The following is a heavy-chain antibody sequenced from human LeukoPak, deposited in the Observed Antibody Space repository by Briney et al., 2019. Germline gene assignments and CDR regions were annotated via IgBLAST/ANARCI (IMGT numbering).Heavy chain of an antibody. J-gene: IGHJ4*02. V-gene: IGHV4-59*08. Sequence: PSETLSLTCTVSGGSISSYYWSWIRQPPGKGLEWIGYIYYSGSTNYNPSLKSRATISVDTSKNQFSLKLSSVTAADTAVYYCARHPSGYSYGRDWGQGTLVTVSS. CDR2: IYYSGST. D-gene: IGHD5-18*01. CDR3: ARHPSGYSYGRD. CDR1: GGSISSYY.